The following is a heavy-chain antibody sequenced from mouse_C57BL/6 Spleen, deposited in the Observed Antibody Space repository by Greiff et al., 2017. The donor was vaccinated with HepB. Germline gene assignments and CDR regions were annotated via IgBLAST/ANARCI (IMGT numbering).Heavy chain of an antibody. CDR3: ARSGSNYWYFDV. CDR1: GYTFTSYW. V-gene: IGHV1-55*01. Sequence: VQLQQSGAELVKPGASVKMSCKASGYTFTSYWITWVKQRPGQGLEWIGDIYPGSGSTNYNEKFKSKATLTVDTSSSTAYMQLSSLTSEDSAVYYCARSGSNYWYFDVWGTGTTVTVSS. D-gene: IGHD2-5*01. J-gene: IGHJ1*03. CDR2: IYPGSGST.